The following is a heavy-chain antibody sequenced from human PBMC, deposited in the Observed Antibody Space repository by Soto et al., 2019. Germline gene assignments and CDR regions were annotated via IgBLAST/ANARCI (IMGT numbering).Heavy chain of an antibody. J-gene: IGHJ3*02. CDR1: GFIFSTYS. CDR2: ISSSSSTI. D-gene: IGHD3-9*01. Sequence: PGGSLRLSCAASGFIFSTYSMNWVRQGPGKGLEWVSYISSSSSTIFYTDSVKGRFTVSRDNAKNSLYLQMNSLRAEDTAVYYCAKDWSHYDIVTGYYPRPPCDIWGQGRMVTVSS. V-gene: IGHV3-48*01. CDR3: AKDWSHYDIVTGYYPRPPCDI.